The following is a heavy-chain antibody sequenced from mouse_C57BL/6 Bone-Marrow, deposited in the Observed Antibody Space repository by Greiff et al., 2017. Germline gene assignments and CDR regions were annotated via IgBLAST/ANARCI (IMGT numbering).Heavy chain of an antibody. J-gene: IGHJ3*01. CDR1: GYTFTDYN. Sequence: VQLQQPGPELVKPGASVKMSCKASGYTFTDYNMHWVKQSHGQSLEWIGYINPNDGGTSYNQKFKVKATLTVNQSSSTAYMALRSLTSEESAVYYCLDDGYPCAYWGQGTRATVTA. V-gene: IGHV1-22*01. CDR3: LDDGYPCAY. D-gene: IGHD2-3*01. CDR2: INPNDGGT.